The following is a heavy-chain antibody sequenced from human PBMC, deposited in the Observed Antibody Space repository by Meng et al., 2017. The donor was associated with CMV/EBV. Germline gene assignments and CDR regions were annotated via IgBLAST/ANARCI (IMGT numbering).Heavy chain of an antibody. CDR3: AGGRDTAMPLYYFDY. CDR1: GFTFSSYA. Sequence: GESLKILCAASGFTFSSYAMHWVRQAPGKGLEWVAVISYDGSNKYYADSVKGRFTISRDNSKNTLYLQMNSLRAEDTAVYYCAGGRDTAMPLYYFDYWGQGTLVTVS. D-gene: IGHD5-18*01. CDR2: ISYDGSNK. J-gene: IGHJ4*02. V-gene: IGHV3-30*04.